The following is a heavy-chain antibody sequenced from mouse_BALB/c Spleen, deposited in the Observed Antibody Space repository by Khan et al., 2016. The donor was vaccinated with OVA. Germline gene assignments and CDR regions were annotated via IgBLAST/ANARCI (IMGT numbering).Heavy chain of an antibody. D-gene: IGHD2-14*01. CDR1: GDSITSGY. CDR3: ARSTYRYAFAY. Sequence: EVKLLESGPSLVKPSQTLSLTCSVTGDSITSGYWSWIRKFPGNKLEYMGYMIYSGNTYYNPSLKSRISITRHTSKNQYYLQLNPVTTEDTATYYCARSTYRYAFAYWGQGTLVTVLC. CDR2: MIYSGNT. J-gene: IGHJ3*01. V-gene: IGHV3-8*02.